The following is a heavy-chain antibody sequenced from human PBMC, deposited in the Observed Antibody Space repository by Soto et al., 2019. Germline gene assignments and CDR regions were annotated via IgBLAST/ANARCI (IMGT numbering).Heavy chain of an antibody. CDR2: ISSSGSTI. J-gene: IGHJ5*02. CDR3: ARGSEQWLVPVNWFDP. CDR1: GFTFSDYY. D-gene: IGHD6-19*01. V-gene: IGHV3-11*01. Sequence: GGSLRLSCAASGFTFSDYYMSWIRQAPGKGLEWVSYISSSGSTIYYADSVKGRFTISRDNAKNSLYLQMNSLRAEDTAVYYCARGSEQWLVPVNWFDPWGQGTLVTVSS.